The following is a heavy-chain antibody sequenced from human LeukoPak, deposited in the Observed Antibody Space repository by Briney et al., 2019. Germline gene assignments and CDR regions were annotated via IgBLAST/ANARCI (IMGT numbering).Heavy chain of an antibody. V-gene: IGHV3-7*05. CDR1: EFTFSSYW. Sequence: GGSLRLSCAASEFTFSSYWMTWVRQPPGKGLDWVANINQDGSQGLYVDSVKGRFTISRDNAKNSLNLQMNSLRAEDTAVYYCARVPLLRYFDWLSHQYYFDYWGQGTLVTVSS. D-gene: IGHD3-9*01. CDR2: INQDGSQG. J-gene: IGHJ4*02. CDR3: ARVPLLRYFDWLSHQYYFDY.